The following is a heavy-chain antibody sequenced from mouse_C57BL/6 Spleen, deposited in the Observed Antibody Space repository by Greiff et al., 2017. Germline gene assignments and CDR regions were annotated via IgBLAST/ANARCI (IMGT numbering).Heavy chain of an antibody. V-gene: IGHV1-42*01. CDR1: GYSFTGYY. CDR3: ARGGLGYWYFDV. D-gene: IGHD3-3*01. J-gene: IGHJ1*03. Sequence: VQLKQSGPELVKPGASVKISCKASGYSFTGYYMNWVKQSPEKSLEWIGEINPSTGGTTYNQKFKAKATLTVDKSSSTAYMQLKSLTSEDSAVYYCARGGLGYWYFDVWGTGTTVTVSS. CDR2: INPSTGGT.